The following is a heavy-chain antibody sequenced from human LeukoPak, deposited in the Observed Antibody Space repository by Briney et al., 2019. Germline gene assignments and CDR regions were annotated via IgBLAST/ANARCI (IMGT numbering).Heavy chain of an antibody. Sequence: SETLSHTCIVSGGSISSYFWSWIRQPPGKGLQWIGYIYYSGSTNYNPSLKSRITISVDTSKNQFSLKLSSMTAADTAVYYCARHEEWTVTTGKGAFDIWGQGTMVTVSS. CDR1: GGSISSYF. V-gene: IGHV4-59*08. J-gene: IGHJ3*02. CDR3: ARHEEWTVTTGKGAFDI. D-gene: IGHD4-17*01. CDR2: IYYSGST.